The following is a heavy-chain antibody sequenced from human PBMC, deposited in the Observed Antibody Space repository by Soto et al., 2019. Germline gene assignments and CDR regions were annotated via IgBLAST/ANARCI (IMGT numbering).Heavy chain of an antibody. CDR1: GYTFTSYG. V-gene: IGHV1-18*01. Sequence: QVQLVQSGAEVKKPGASVKVSCKASGYTFTSYGISWVRQAPGQGLEWMGWISAYNGNTNYAQKLQGRVTMTTDTSSSTAYMELRCLRSDDTAVYYRARDRYSSGQPQGRWEFDYWGQGTLVTVSS. CDR3: ARDRYSSGQPQGRWEFDY. J-gene: IGHJ4*02. CDR2: ISAYNGNT. D-gene: IGHD6-19*01.